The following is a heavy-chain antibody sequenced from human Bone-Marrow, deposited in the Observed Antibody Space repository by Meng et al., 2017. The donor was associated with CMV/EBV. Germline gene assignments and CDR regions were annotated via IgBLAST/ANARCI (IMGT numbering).Heavy chain of an antibody. V-gene: IGHV1-18*01. J-gene: IGHJ4*02. D-gene: IGHD2/OR15-2a*01. CDR3: AYGPTHENFDV. CDR2: ISPYNGDT. Sequence: ASLKVSCKASEYTFTSYGINWLRQAPGQGLEWLGWISPYNGDTNYAPSLQARVTLTADTSTSTAYMDLRSLRSDVTAVYYSAYGPTHENFDVWGQGALVTVSS. CDR1: EYTFTSYG.